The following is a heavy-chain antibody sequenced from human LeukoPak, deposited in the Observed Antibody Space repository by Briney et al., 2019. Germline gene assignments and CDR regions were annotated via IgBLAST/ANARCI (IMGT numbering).Heavy chain of an antibody. CDR3: ARDYELATIYFDY. V-gene: IGHV3-21*01. CDR1: GFTFSSYS. J-gene: IGHJ4*02. CDR2: ISSSSYI. Sequence: PGGSQRLSCAASGFTFSSYSMNWVRQAPGKGLEWVSSISSSSYIYYADSVKGRFTISRDNAKNSLYLQMNSLRAEDTAVYYCARDYELATIYFDYWGQGTLVTVSS. D-gene: IGHD5-12*01.